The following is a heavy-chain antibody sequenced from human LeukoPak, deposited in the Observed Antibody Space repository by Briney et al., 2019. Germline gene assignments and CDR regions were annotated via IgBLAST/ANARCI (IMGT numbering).Heavy chain of an antibody. D-gene: IGHD3-10*01. Sequence: GGSLRLSCAASGFTFSDYYMSWIRQAPGKGLEWVSYISSSGSTIYYADSVKGRFTISRDNAKNSLYLQMNSLRAEDTAVYYCARDHGAHYYYYMDVWGKGTTVTVSS. CDR1: GFTFSDYY. V-gene: IGHV3-11*04. CDR2: ISSSGSTI. J-gene: IGHJ6*03. CDR3: ARDHGAHYYYYMDV.